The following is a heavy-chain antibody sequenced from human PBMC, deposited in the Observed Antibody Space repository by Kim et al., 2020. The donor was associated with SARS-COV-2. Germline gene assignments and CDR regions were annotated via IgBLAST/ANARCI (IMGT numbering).Heavy chain of an antibody. J-gene: IGHJ3*02. D-gene: IGHD6-19*01. CDR1: GDSVSSNSPA. CDR3: ARQAQWLDAFDI. Sequence: SQTLSLTCFISGDSVSSNSPAWTWIRQSPSRGLEWLGRTYYRSKWYHDYAPSVKSRITINPDTSKNLFSLHLNFVTPDDTAVYYCARQAQWLDAFDIWGQGTMLAV. V-gene: IGHV6-1*01. CDR2: TYYRSKWYH.